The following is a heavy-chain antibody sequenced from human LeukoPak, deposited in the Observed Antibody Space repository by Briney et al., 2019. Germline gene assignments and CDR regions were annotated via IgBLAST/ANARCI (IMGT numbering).Heavy chain of an antibody. Sequence: ASVKVSCKASGGTFNNYAISWVRQAPGQGLEWMGGIIPIFRTPNYAQKFQGRVTITADESTSTAYMELRSLRSDDTAVYYCARDGGHGYNREFDYWGQGTLVTVS. CDR2: IIPIFRTP. V-gene: IGHV1-69*13. CDR3: ARDGGHGYNREFDY. CDR1: GGTFNNYA. D-gene: IGHD5-24*01. J-gene: IGHJ4*02.